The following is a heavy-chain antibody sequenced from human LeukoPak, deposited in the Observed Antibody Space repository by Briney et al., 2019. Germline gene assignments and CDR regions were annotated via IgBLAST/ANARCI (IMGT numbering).Heavy chain of an antibody. Sequence: GGSLRLSCAASGLTVFSNYMSWVRQAPGKGLEWVSVVYSGGSTYYADSVKGRFTISRDNAKNSLYLQMNSLRAEDTAVYYCARASSGSYGGFQHWGQGTLVTVSS. J-gene: IGHJ1*01. D-gene: IGHD1-26*01. CDR3: ARASSGSYGGFQH. CDR1: GLTVFSNY. CDR2: VYSGGST. V-gene: IGHV3-66*01.